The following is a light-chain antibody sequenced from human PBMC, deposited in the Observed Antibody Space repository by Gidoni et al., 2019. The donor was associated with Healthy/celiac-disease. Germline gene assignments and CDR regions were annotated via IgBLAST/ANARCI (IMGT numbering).Light chain of an antibody. CDR3: QQRSNWPLT. Sequence: EIVLTQSPATLSLSPGERATLSCRASQSVSSYLAWYQQKPGQAPRLLIYDASNWATGIPARFSGSVSGTDFTLTISSLEPEDFAVYYCQQRSNWPLTFGGGTKVEIK. CDR2: DAS. J-gene: IGKJ4*01. CDR1: QSVSSY. V-gene: IGKV3-11*01.